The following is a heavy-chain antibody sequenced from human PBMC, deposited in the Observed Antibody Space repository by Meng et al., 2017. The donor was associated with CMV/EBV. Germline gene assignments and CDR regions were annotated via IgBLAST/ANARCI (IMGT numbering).Heavy chain of an antibody. CDR1: GYTFTSYD. CDR2: MNPNSGNT. CDR3: AREGGGDSGWYGRASYYYYYYGMDV. J-gene: IGHJ6*02. V-gene: IGHV1-8*01. Sequence: ASVKVSCKASGYTFTSYDINWVRQATGQGLEWMGWMNPNSGNTGYAQKFQGRVTMTRNTSISTAYMELSSLRSKDTAVYYCAREGGGDSGWYGRASYYYYYYGMDVWGQGTTVTVSS. D-gene: IGHD5-12*01.